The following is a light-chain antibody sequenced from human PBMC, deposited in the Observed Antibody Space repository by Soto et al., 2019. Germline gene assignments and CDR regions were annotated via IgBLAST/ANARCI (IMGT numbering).Light chain of an antibody. V-gene: IGKV1-5*03. J-gene: IGKJ1*01. CDR1: QNIKSH. Sequence: DIQMTQSPSTLSASVGDRVTITCRASQNIKSHLAWYQQKPGKAPKLLIYTASSLQSGVPSRFSGSGSGTEFTLTNSSLQPDDFATFYCQQYDLYAAFGQGTKVEIK. CDR3: QQYDLYAA. CDR2: TAS.